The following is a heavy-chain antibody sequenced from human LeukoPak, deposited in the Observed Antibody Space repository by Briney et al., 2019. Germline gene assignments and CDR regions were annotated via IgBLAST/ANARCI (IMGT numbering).Heavy chain of an antibody. CDR2: IFSTGDT. V-gene: IGHV4-39*01. Sequence: SETLSLTCTASGCSISDTSFHWGWIRQPPGKGLEWIGYIFSTGDTYYNSSLHSRITISVDTSKNQFSLRLTSVTAADTAVYYCALVDEGYWGQGTLVSVSS. J-gene: IGHJ4*02. CDR1: GCSISDTSFH. CDR3: ALVDEGY.